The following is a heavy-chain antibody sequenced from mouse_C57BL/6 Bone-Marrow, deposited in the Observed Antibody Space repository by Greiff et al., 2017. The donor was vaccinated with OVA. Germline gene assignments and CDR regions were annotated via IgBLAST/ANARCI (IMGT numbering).Heavy chain of an antibody. CDR1: GYTFTSYW. V-gene: IGHV1-61*01. CDR2: IYPSDSET. Sequence: VQLQQPGAELVRPGSSVKLSCKASGYTFTSYWMDWVKQRPGQGLEWIGNIYPSDSETHYNQKFKDKATLTVDKSSSTAYMQLSSLTSEDSAVYYCARLGLWGGYYRLAMDYWGQGTSVTVSS. CDR3: ARLGLWGGYYRLAMDY. D-gene: IGHD2-3*01. J-gene: IGHJ4*01.